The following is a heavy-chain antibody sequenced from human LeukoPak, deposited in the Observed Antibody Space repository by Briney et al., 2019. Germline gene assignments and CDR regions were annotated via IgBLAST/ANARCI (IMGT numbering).Heavy chain of an antibody. CDR3: ARRPTSGWYYFDY. V-gene: IGHV4-39*01. D-gene: IGHD6-19*01. J-gene: IGHJ4*02. CDR2: IYYFGTT. CDR1: GGSISSSSSY. Sequence: PSETLSLTCTVSGGSISSSSSYWGWIRHPPGTGLEWIGSIYYFGTTYYNPSLKSRVTISVDTSKNQFSLKLSSVTAADTAVYYCARRPTSGWYYFDYWGQGTLVTVSS.